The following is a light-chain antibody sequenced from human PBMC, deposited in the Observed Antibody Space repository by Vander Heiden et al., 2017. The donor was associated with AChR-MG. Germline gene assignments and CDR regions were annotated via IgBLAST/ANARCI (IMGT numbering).Light chain of an antibody. Sequence: DIQMSQSSSSLSASVGDRVTITCQASQDIITYLNWYQQKPGKAPKLLIYDASHLETGVPSRCSGSGSGTEFAFTISSLQPEDFATYYCQQYDNVPPITFGQGTRLEIK. CDR2: DAS. J-gene: IGKJ5*01. V-gene: IGKV1-33*01. CDR3: QQYDNVPPIT. CDR1: QDIITY.